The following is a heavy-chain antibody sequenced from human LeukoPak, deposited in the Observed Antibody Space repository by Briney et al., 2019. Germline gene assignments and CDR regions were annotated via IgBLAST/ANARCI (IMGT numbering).Heavy chain of an antibody. CDR3: ARDHYCSGGSCYSGVNWFDP. CDR2: IYHSGST. J-gene: IGHJ5*02. Sequence: SETLSLTCTVSGYSISSGYYWGWIRQPPGKGLEWIGSIYHSGSTYYNPSLKSRVTISVDTSKNQFSLKLSSVTAADTAVYYCARDHYCSGGSCYSGVNWFDPWGQGTLVTVSS. CDR1: GYSISSGYY. V-gene: IGHV4-38-2*02. D-gene: IGHD2-15*01.